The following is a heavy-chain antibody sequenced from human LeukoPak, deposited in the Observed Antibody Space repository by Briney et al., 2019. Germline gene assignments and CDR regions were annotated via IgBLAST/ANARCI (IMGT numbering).Heavy chain of an antibody. CDR3: ARETYSSSSAGFDY. J-gene: IGHJ4*02. CDR1: GGSISSSSYY. CDR2: IYYSGST. D-gene: IGHD6-6*01. Sequence: SETLSLTCTVSGGSISSSSYYWGWIRQPPGKGLEWIGSIYYSGSTYYNPSLKSRVTISVDTSKNQFSLKLSSVTAADTAVYYCARETYSSSSAGFDYWGQGTLVTVSS. V-gene: IGHV4-39*02.